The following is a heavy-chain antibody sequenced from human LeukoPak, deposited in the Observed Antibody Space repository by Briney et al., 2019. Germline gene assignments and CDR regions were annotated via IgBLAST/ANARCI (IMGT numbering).Heavy chain of an antibody. Sequence: PGGSLRLSCAASGFTFSSYGMSWVRQAPGKGLEWVSAISGSGGSTYYADSVKGRFTISRDNSKNTLYLQMNSLRAEDTAVYYCARAPRWEGSYYYMDVWGKGTTVTVSS. CDR3: ARAPRWEGSYYYMDV. V-gene: IGHV3-23*01. CDR1: GFTFSSYG. D-gene: IGHD1-26*01. J-gene: IGHJ6*03. CDR2: ISGSGGST.